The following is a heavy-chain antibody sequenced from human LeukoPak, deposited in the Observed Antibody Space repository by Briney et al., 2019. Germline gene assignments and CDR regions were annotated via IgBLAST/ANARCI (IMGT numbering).Heavy chain of an antibody. V-gene: IGHV3-9*01. Sequence: GGSLRLSCAASGFTFDDYAMPWVRQAPGKGLEGGSGISWNSGSIGYADSVKGRFTISRDNAKNSLYLQMNSLRAEDTALYYCAKDNGGAFDIWGQGTMVTVSS. D-gene: IGHD3-10*01. CDR3: AKDNGGAFDI. J-gene: IGHJ3*02. CDR2: ISWNSGSI. CDR1: GFTFDDYA.